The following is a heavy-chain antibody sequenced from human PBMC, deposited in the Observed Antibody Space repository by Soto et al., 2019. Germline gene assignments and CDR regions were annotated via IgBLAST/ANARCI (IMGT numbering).Heavy chain of an antibody. V-gene: IGHV3-30-3*01. CDR1: GFTFSSYA. D-gene: IGHD3-10*01. J-gene: IGHJ4*02. CDR2: ISYDGSNK. CDR3: AELLRGY. Sequence: QVQLVESGGGVVQPGRSLRLSCAAAGFTFSSYAMHWVRQAPGKGLEWVAVISYDGSNKYYADSVKGRFTIYRDNSKNTLYLQMNSLRAEDTAVYYCAELLRGYWGQGTLVTVSS.